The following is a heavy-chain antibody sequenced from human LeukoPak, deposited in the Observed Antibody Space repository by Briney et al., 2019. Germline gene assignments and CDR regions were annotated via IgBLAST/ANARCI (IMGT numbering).Heavy chain of an antibody. CDR1: GFTFSDYY. CDR2: ISSSGSTI. Sequence: GGSLRLSCAASGFTFSDYYMSWIRQAPGKGLEWVSYISSSGSTIYYADSVKGRFTISRDNAKNSLYLQMNSLRAEDTAVYYCARNPVVGAVHAFDIWGQGTMVTVSS. CDR3: ARNPVVGAVHAFDI. D-gene: IGHD1-26*01. J-gene: IGHJ3*02. V-gene: IGHV3-11*04.